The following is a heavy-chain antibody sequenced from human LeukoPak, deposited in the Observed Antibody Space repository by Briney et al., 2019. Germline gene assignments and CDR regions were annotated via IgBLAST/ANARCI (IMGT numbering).Heavy chain of an antibody. V-gene: IGHV4-39*07. CDR3: ATEGAVAGTRFDY. D-gene: IGHD6-19*01. CDR1: GGSISSSSYY. Sequence: SETLSLTCTVSGGSISSSSYYWGWIRQPPGKGLEWIGSIYHSGSTNYNPSLKSRVTISVDKSKNQFSLKLSSVTAADTAVYYCATEGAVAGTRFDYWGQGTLVTVSS. CDR2: IYHSGST. J-gene: IGHJ4*02.